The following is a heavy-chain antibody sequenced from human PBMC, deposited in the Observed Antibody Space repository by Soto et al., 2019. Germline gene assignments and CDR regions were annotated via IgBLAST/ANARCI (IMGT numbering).Heavy chain of an antibody. V-gene: IGHV4-30-2*01. Sequence: SETLSLTCAFSCGARTSGTYSWNWIRQPPGKGLEWIGYIFPSGTTYYNPSLKSRVSISIDVSKNQFSLNLRSLTAADTAVYYCVRGREFDSWGQGTLVTVSS. CDR3: VRGREFDS. CDR1: CGARTSGTYS. J-gene: IGHJ4*02. CDR2: IFPSGTT.